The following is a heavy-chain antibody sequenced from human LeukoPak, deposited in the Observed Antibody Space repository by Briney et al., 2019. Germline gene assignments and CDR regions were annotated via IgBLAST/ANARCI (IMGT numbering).Heavy chain of an antibody. CDR1: GFTFGNYW. D-gene: IGHD1-26*01. Sequence: GGSLRLSCAASGFTFGNYWMGWVRQAPGKRPEWVANMNIDGSEKYYADSVKGRFSISRDNARNSVYLQMASLRVEDTAVYYCARDPVEWELLLDYWGQGTLVTVSS. V-gene: IGHV3-7*01. J-gene: IGHJ4*02. CDR2: MNIDGSEK. CDR3: ARDPVEWELLLDY.